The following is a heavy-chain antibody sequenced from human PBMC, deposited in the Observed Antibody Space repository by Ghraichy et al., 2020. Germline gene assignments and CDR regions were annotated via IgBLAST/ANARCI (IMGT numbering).Heavy chain of an antibody. D-gene: IGHD3-9*01. CDR2: ISVYDGDT. J-gene: IGHJ4*02. Sequence: ASVKVSCKASGYTFTSHGISWVRQAPGQGLEWMGWISVYDGDTKYAQKVQGRVTMTTDTSTSTAFMDLRILRSDDTAVYYCARVINYYDILTGYTPTFFDYWGQGTLVTVSS. CDR3: ARVINYYDILTGYTPTFFDY. V-gene: IGHV1-18*04. CDR1: GYTFTSHG.